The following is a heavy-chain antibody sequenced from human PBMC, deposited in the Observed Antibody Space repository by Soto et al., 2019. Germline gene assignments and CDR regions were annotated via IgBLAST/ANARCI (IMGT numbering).Heavy chain of an antibody. V-gene: IGHV3-30*18. CDR1: GFTFSSYG. CDR2: ISYDGSNK. D-gene: IGHD6-13*01. Sequence: QVQLVESGGGVVQPGRSLRLSCAASGFTFSSYGMHWVRQAPGKGLEWVAVISYDGSNKYYADSVKGRFTISRDNSKNTLYLHMNSLRAEDTAVYYCAKDADSSSWYIDYWGQGTLVTVSS. J-gene: IGHJ4*02. CDR3: AKDADSSSWYIDY.